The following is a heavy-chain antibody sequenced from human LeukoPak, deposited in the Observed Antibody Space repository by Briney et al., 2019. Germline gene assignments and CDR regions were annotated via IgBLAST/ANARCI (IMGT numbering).Heavy chain of an antibody. CDR2: IRSDGSNK. J-gene: IGHJ4*02. CDR3: AKDDY. Sequence: GGSLRLSCAASEFTFNTYGMHWVRQAPGKGLEWVAFIRSDGSNKYHADSVKGRFTISRDNSKNTLYLQMNSLKPEDTAVYYCAKDDYWGQGTLVTVSS. CDR1: EFTFNTYG. V-gene: IGHV3-30*02.